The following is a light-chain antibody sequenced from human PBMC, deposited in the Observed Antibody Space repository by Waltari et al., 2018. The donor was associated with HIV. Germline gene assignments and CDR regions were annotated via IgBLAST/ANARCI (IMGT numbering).Light chain of an antibody. V-gene: IGLV1-51*02. CDR2: END. CDR1: SSNIGNNY. CDR3: GTWDSSLSAVV. J-gene: IGLJ2*01. Sequence: QSVLTQPPSVSAAPGQKVTISCSGSSSNIGNNYVSWYQQVPGTAPKLLISENDNRPSGIPDRFSGSKSGTSATLGITGLQTGDEADYYCGTWDSSLSAVVFGGGTKLTVL.